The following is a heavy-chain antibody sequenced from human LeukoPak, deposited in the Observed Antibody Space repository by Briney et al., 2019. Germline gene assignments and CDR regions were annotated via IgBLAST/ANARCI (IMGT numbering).Heavy chain of an antibody. CDR1: GDSISSTSYY. J-gene: IGHJ4*02. Sequence: PSETLSLTCTVSGDSISSTSYYWGWIRQPPGKGLEWIGSIYYSGRTYYNPSLKSRVTISVDMSKNQFSLKLSTVTAADTAVYYCASDDFWSGYSYWGQGTLVTVSS. CDR3: ASDDFWSGYSY. V-gene: IGHV4-39*07. CDR2: IYYSGRT. D-gene: IGHD3-3*01.